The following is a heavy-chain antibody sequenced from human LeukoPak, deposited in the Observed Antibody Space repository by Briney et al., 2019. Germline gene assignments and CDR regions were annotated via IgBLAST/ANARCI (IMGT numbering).Heavy chain of an antibody. CDR2: ISFDGNDK. CDR1: GFGFGSYN. Sequence: GRSLRLSCAASGFGFGSYNMYWVRQAPGKGLEWVTLISFDGNDKKYADSVKGRFTVSRDNSRNTLFLQMNSLRPEDTAVYYCARDHSAAAGTGTNYYYYYMDVWGKGTTVTIPS. J-gene: IGHJ6*03. CDR3: ARDHSAAAGTGTNYYYYYMDV. D-gene: IGHD6-13*01. V-gene: IGHV3-30*03.